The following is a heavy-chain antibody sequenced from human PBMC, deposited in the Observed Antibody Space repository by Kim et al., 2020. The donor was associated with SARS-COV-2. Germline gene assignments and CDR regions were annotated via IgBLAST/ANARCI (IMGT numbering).Heavy chain of an antibody. CDR2: ISGSGGST. V-gene: IGHV3-23*01. D-gene: IGHD3-9*01. Sequence: GGSLRLSCAASGFTFSSYAMSWVRQAPGKGLEWVSAISGSGGSTYYADSVKGRFTISRDNSKNTLYLQMNSLRAEDTAVYYCAKDSSRYFDWYLRDYYGMDVWGQGTTVTVSS. J-gene: IGHJ6*02. CDR3: AKDSSRYFDWYLRDYYGMDV. CDR1: GFTFSSYA.